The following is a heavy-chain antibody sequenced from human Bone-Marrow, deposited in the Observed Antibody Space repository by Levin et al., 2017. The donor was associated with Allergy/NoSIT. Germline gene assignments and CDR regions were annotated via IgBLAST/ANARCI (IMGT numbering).Heavy chain of an antibody. CDR3: AKETRPPGPFDY. CDR2: ISGSGGST. Sequence: GESLKISCAASGFTFSSYAMSWVRQAPGKGLEWVSAISGSGGSTYYADSVKGRFTISRDNSKNTLYLQMNSLRAEDTAVYYCAKETRPPGPFDYWGQGTLVTVSS. J-gene: IGHJ4*02. CDR1: GFTFSSYA. V-gene: IGHV3-23*01.